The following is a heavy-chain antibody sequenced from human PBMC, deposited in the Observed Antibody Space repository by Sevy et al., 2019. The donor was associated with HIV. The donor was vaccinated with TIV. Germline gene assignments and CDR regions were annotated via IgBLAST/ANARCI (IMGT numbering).Heavy chain of an antibody. J-gene: IGHJ4*02. CDR3: ARAYCSGGRCYSLGF. D-gene: IGHD2-15*01. Sequence: ASVKVSCKASGYTFNTYRITWVRQAPGQGLEWMGWISPHNSDTKYSQKLQGRVTMITETSTSTAHMELRSLRSDDTAVYYSARAYCSGGRCYSLGFWGQGTLVTVSS. CDR2: ISPHNSDT. V-gene: IGHV1-18*01. CDR1: GYTFNTYR.